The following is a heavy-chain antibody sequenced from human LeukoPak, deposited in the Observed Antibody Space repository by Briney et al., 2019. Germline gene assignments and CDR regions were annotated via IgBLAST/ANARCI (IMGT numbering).Heavy chain of an antibody. CDR1: GFTFSSYW. CDR3: ASFVWRTGATQFDP. Sequence: GGSLRLSCAASGFTFSSYWMSWVRQAPGKGLEWVANIKQDGSEKYYVDSVKGRFTISRDNTKNSLYLQMNSLRAEDTAVYYCASFVWRTGATQFDPWGQGTLVTVSS. CDR2: IKQDGSEK. J-gene: IGHJ5*02. D-gene: IGHD3-9*01. V-gene: IGHV3-7*01.